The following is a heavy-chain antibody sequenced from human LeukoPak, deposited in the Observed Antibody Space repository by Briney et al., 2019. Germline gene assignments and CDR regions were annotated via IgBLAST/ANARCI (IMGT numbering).Heavy chain of an antibody. V-gene: IGHV4-34*01. CDR3: ARAGRLYSSGLRKNWFDP. J-gene: IGHJ5*02. CDR1: GGSFSGYY. Sequence: SETLSLTCAVYGGSFSGYYWSWIRQPPGKGLEWIGEINHSGSTNYNPSLKSRVTISVDTSKNQFSLKLSSVTAADTAVYYCARAGRLYSSGLRKNWFDPWGQGTLVTVSS. CDR2: INHSGST. D-gene: IGHD6-19*01.